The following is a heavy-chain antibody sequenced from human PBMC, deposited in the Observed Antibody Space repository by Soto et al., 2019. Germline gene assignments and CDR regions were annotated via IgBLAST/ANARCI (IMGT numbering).Heavy chain of an antibody. CDR2: IYYSGST. J-gene: IGHJ4*02. V-gene: IGHV4-31*03. Sequence: PSETLSLTCTVSGGSISSGGYYWSRIRQHPGKGLEWIGYIYYSGSTYYNPSLKSRVTISVDTSKNQFSLKLSSVTAADTAVYYCAVATIIPYFDYWGQGTLVTVSS. CDR1: GGSISSGGYY. CDR3: AVATIIPYFDY. D-gene: IGHD5-12*01.